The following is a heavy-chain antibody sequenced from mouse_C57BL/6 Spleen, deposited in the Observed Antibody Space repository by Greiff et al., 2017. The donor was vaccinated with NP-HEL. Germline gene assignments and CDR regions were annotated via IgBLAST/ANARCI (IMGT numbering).Heavy chain of an antibody. CDR1: GYTFTSYW. Sequence: QVQLKQPGVELVKPGASVKMSCKASGYTFTSYWITWVKQRPGQGLEWIGDIYPGSGSTNYNEKFKSKATLTVDTSSSTAYMQLSSLTSEDSAVYYCARSGTTVGFAYWGQGTLVTVSA. J-gene: IGHJ3*01. CDR2: IYPGSGST. D-gene: IGHD1-1*01. CDR3: ARSGTTVGFAY. V-gene: IGHV1-55*01.